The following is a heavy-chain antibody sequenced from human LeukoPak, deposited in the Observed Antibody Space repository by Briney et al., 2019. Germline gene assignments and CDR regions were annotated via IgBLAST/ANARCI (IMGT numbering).Heavy chain of an antibody. Sequence: GGSLRLSCAASGFTFSNYWMHWVRQAPGKRLVWVSRLSKDGTSPDYADSVKGRFTISRDNAKNSLYLQMNSLRAEDTAVYYCATEQLYCSSTSCDGYYYMDVWGKGTTVTVSS. CDR1: GFTFSNYW. V-gene: IGHV3-74*01. D-gene: IGHD2-2*01. CDR3: ATEQLYCSSTSCDGYYYMDV. CDR2: LSKDGTSP. J-gene: IGHJ6*03.